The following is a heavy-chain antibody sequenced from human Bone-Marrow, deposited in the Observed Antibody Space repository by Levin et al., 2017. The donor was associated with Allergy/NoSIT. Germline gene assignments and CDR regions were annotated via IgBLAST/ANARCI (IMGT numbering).Heavy chain of an antibody. Sequence: GESLKISCAASGFTFSSYWMHWVRQAPGKGLVWVSRINSDGSSTSYADSVKGRFTISRDNAKNTLYLQMNSLRAEDTAVYYCAREGYSNERGVVYGMDVWGQGTTVTVSS. J-gene: IGHJ6*02. V-gene: IGHV3-74*01. CDR3: AREGYSNERGVVYGMDV. CDR2: INSDGSST. D-gene: IGHD4-11*01. CDR1: GFTFSSYW.